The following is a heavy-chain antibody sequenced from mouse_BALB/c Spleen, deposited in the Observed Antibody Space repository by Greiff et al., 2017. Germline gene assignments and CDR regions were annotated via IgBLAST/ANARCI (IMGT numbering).Heavy chain of an antibody. CDR2: IYPGDGDT. CDR3: ARSGLRRYWYFDV. CDR1: GYAFSSYW. J-gene: IGHJ1*01. D-gene: IGHD2-4*01. Sequence: QVQLKESGAELVRPGSSVKISCKASGYAFSSYWMNWVKQRPGQGLEWIGQIYPGDGDTNYNGKFKGKATLTADKSSSTAYMQLSSLTSEDSAVYFCARSGLRRYWYFDVWGAGTTVTVSS. V-gene: IGHV1-80*01.